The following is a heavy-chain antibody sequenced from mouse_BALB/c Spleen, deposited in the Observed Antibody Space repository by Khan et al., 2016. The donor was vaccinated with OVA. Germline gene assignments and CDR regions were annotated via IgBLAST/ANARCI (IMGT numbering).Heavy chain of an antibody. Sequence: QVQLQQSGAELVKPGASVKLSCKASGYTFTSYDINWVRQRPEQGLEWIGWMFPGDGSTKYNENFTGKATLTTDKSSSTAYMQLSRLTSEDSGADFCSRGGYGGFAYWGQGTLVTVSA. CDR3: SRGGYGGFAY. CDR2: MFPGDGST. CDR1: GYTFTSYD. V-gene: IGHV1-85*01. J-gene: IGHJ3*01. D-gene: IGHD2-14*01.